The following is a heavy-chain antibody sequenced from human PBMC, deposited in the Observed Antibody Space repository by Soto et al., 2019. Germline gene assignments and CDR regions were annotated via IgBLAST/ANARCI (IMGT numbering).Heavy chain of an antibody. V-gene: IGHV3-74*02. CDR3: AKDTAYDMDI. CDR1: GFAFSNSW. D-gene: IGHD2-15*01. Sequence: EVQLVESGGGLVQPGGSLRLSCAASGFAFSNSWIHWVRQGPGKGLVWVSHINSDGSGTTYADSVKGRFTISRDNAKNTVYLQRNSLRAEDTAVYYCAKDTAYDMDIWGQGTTFTVSS. J-gene: IGHJ6*02. CDR2: INSDGSGT.